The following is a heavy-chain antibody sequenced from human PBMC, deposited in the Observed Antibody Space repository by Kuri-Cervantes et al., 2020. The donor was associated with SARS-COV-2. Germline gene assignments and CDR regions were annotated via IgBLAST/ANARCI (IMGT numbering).Heavy chain of an antibody. Sequence: GSLRLSCTVSGAFVSTTSYYWAYIRQPPGKGLEWIGYIYYSASTNYNPSLKSRVTISVDTSKNQFSLKRSSVTAADTAVYYCARGIYRNYPNPYYYMDVWGKGTTVTVSS. J-gene: IGHJ6*03. V-gene: IGHV4-61*01. CDR1: GAFVSTTSYY. D-gene: IGHD4-11*01. CDR3: ARGIYRNYPNPYYYMDV. CDR2: IYYSAST.